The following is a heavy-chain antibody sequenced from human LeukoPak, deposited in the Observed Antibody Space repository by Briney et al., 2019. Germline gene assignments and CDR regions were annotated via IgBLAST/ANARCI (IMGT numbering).Heavy chain of an antibody. CDR2: VSNSGST. J-gene: IGHJ6*03. V-gene: IGHV4-59*11. D-gene: IGHD2-21*01. Sequence: PSETLSLTCTVSGGAIRSHYCTWIRQSPVKGLEWIGDVSNSGSTSYNPSLKSRVTISIDTTKNQFSLKLRSVTAADTAVYYCGRDALVGHFSYYYMDVWGKGTTVTVSS. CDR3: GRDALVGHFSYYYMDV. CDR1: GGAIRSHY.